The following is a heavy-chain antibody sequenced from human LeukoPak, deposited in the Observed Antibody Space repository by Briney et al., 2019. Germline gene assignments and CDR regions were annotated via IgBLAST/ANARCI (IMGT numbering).Heavy chain of an antibody. V-gene: IGHV3-48*04. CDR2: ISSSSSTI. J-gene: IGHJ4*02. CDR1: GFTFSSYS. Sequence: GGSLRLSCAASGFTFSSYSMNWVRQAPGKGLEWVSYISSSSSTIYYADSVKGRFTISRDNSKKSLYLQMNSVRAEDTALYYCAKDSLAVAGESYFDYWGQGTLVTVSS. D-gene: IGHD6-19*01. CDR3: AKDSLAVAGESYFDY.